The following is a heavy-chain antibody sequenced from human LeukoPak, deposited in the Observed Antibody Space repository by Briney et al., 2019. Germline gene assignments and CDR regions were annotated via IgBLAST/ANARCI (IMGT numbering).Heavy chain of an antibody. D-gene: IGHD3-3*01. Sequence: SETLSLSSAVSGGSISSYYWSSIRQPPGKGLECVGYIYLSGSTNYNPSLKSRVTISVDTSTNQLSLKLSSVTAADTAVYYCARGPSLRNFWSGYSLYYFDYWGQGTLVTVSS. V-gene: IGHV4-59*01. CDR2: IYLSGST. CDR3: ARGPSLRNFWSGYSLYYFDY. J-gene: IGHJ4*02. CDR1: GGSISSYY.